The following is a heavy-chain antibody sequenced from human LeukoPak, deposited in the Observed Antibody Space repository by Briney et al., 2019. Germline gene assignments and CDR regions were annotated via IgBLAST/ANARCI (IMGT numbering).Heavy chain of an antibody. J-gene: IGHJ4*02. CDR3: ARGAGWLQLAYFDY. V-gene: IGHV4-34*01. CDR2: INHSGST. CDR1: GGPFSGYY. D-gene: IGHD5-24*01. Sequence: SETLSLTCAVYGGPFSGYYWSWIRQPPGKGLEWIGEINHSGSTNYNPSLKSRVTISVDTSKNQFSLKLSSVTAADTAVYYCARGAGWLQLAYFDYWGQGTLVTVSS.